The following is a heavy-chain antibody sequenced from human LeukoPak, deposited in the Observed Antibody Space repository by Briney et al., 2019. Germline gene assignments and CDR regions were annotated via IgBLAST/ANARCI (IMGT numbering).Heavy chain of an antibody. CDR1: GFTFSSSS. J-gene: IGHJ4*02. Sequence: GGSLRLSCAASGFTFSSSSMNWVRQAPGKGLEWVSYISSSSSTIYYADSVKGRFTISRDNAKHSLYLQMNSLRDEDTAVYFCARDILYSGTYFDYWGQGTLVTVSS. CDR2: ISSSSSTI. V-gene: IGHV3-48*02. CDR3: ARDILYSGTYFDY. D-gene: IGHD1-26*01.